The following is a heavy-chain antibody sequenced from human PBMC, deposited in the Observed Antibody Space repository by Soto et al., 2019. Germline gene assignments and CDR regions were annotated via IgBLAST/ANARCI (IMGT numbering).Heavy chain of an antibody. Sequence: GESLKISCKGSGYSFTSYWIGWVRQMPGKGLEWMGIIYPGDSNTRYSPSFQGQVTISADKSISTAYLQWSSLKASDTAMYYCARDPYYYDSSGYHYGMDVWGQGTTVTVSS. V-gene: IGHV5-51*01. CDR3: ARDPYYYDSSGYHYGMDV. D-gene: IGHD3-22*01. J-gene: IGHJ6*02. CDR2: IYPGDSNT. CDR1: GYSFTSYW.